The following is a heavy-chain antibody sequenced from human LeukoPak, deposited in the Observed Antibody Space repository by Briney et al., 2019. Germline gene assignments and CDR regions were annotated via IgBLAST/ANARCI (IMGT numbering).Heavy chain of an antibody. D-gene: IGHD5-18*01. CDR2: INPNSGDT. V-gene: IGHV1-2*06. CDR3: ARGYSYDFNY. CDR1: GYTFTGYY. Sequence: ASVKVSCKASGYTFTGYYMHWVRQAPGQGLEWMGRINPNSGDTNYAQNFQGRVTMTRDTSISTAYIDLSRLRFDDTAVYYCARGYSYDFNYWGQGTLVTVSS. J-gene: IGHJ4*02.